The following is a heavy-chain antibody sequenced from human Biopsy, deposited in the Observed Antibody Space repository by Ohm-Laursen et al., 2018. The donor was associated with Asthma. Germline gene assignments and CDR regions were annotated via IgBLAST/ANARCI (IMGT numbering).Heavy chain of an antibody. J-gene: IGHJ5*02. CDR2: INPNGGAT. Sequence: VKVSCKASGYTFISYAIHWVRQAPGEGLEWMGRINPNGGATVYAQKFQGRVTMTRDTSISTAYMELSRLTSDDTAVYYCARGQDYGDSNWFDPWGQGTLVTVSS. CDR3: ARGQDYGDSNWFDP. D-gene: IGHD4-17*01. V-gene: IGHV1-2*06. CDR1: GYTFISYA.